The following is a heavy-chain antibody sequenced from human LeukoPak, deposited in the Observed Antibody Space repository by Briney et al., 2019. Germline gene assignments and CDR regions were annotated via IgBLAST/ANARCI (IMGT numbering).Heavy chain of an antibody. D-gene: IGHD4-23*01. V-gene: IGHV3-7*01. CDR3: TRDEGATVATYRFDF. J-gene: IGHJ4*02. CDR2: IKYDGTYT. Sequence: GGSLILSCEASGFDFRNYYMSWVRQAPGNGLEWLANIKYDGTYTNYKDSVKGRLTLSRDNAKNSVYLQMNSLRAEDTAVYYCTRDEGATVATYRFDFWGRGTLVTVSS. CDR1: GFDFRNYY.